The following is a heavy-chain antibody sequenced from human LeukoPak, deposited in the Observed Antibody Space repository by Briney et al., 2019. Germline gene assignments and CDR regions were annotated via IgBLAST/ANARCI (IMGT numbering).Heavy chain of an antibody. D-gene: IGHD6-13*01. CDR1: GGSISSNSYY. J-gene: IGHJ6*03. CDR2: IYYSGST. V-gene: IGHV4-39*01. Sequence: SETLSLTCAVSGGSISSNSYYWGWIRQPPGTGLEWIGSIYYSGSTYYNPSLKSRVTISVDTSKNQFSLKLSSVTAADTAVYYCARVISVPQQLAYWYYYYYMDVWGKGTTVTISS. CDR3: ARVISVPQQLAYWYYYYYMDV.